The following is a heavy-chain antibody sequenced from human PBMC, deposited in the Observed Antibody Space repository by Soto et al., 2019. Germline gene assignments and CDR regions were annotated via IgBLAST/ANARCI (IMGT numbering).Heavy chain of an antibody. CDR3: AGVTIFGVVASNWFDP. J-gene: IGHJ5*02. D-gene: IGHD3-3*01. CDR2: INHSGST. Sequence: SETLSLTCAVYGGSFSGYYWSWIRQPPGKGLEWIGEINHSGSTNYNPSLKSRVTISVDTSKNQFSLKLSSVTAADTAVYYCAGVTIFGVVASNWFDPWGQGTLVTVSS. CDR1: GGSFSGYY. V-gene: IGHV4-34*01.